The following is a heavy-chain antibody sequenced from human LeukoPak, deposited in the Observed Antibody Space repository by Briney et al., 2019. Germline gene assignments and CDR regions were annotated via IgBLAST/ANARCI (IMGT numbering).Heavy chain of an antibody. J-gene: IGHJ4*02. CDR3: VPLTDGSIDY. V-gene: IGHV3-66*01. Sequence: GGSLRLSCAASTFTVSTNYMTWVRQAPGKGLEWVSMIYTGGSPYYADSMKGRFTISRDNSKNTLNLQMNSLRAEDTAVYYCVPLTDGSIDYWGQGTLVTVSS. CDR1: TFTVSTNY. CDR2: IYTGGSP. D-gene: IGHD3-10*01.